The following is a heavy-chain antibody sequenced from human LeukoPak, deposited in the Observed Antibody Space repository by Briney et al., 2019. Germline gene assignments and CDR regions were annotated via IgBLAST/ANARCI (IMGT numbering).Heavy chain of an antibody. J-gene: IGHJ4*02. D-gene: IGHD1-26*01. CDR3: ATTTIRLGY. V-gene: IGHV4-39*07. CDR1: DYSISSSSYY. CDR2: MYYRGST. Sequence: SETLSLTCTVSDYSISSSSYYWGWIRQPPGKGLEWIGSMYYRGSTYHNPSLKSRVTISVDTSKNQFSLKLSSVTAADTAVYYCATTTIRLGYWGQGTLVTVSS.